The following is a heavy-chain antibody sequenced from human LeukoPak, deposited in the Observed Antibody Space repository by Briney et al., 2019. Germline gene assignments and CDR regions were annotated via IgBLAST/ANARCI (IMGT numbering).Heavy chain of an antibody. D-gene: IGHD3-22*01. J-gene: IGHJ4*02. Sequence: GGSLRLSCTAPGFTFGDYAMSWVRQAPGKGLEWVGFIRSKAYGGTTEYAASVKGRFTISRDDSKSIAYLQMNSLKTENTAVYYCTRDFVHYYDSSGYYPPPFDYWGQGTLVTVSS. CDR1: GFTFGDYA. CDR3: TRDFVHYYDSSGYYPPPFDY. V-gene: IGHV3-49*04. CDR2: IRSKAYGGTT.